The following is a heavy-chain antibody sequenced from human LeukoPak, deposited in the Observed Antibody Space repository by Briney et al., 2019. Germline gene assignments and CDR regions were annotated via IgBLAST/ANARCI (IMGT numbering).Heavy chain of an antibody. CDR1: GGTFSSYA. CDR2: IIPIFGTA. J-gene: IGHJ6*04. V-gene: IGHV1-69*13. D-gene: IGHD3-10*01. CDR3: ASGVGYGSGSDYYYYYGMDV. Sequence: ASVKVSCKASGGTFSSYAISWVRRAPGQGLEWMGGIIPIFGTANYAQKFQGRVTITADESTSTAYMELSSLRSEDTAVYYCASGVGYGSGSDYYYYYGMDVWGKGTTVTVSS.